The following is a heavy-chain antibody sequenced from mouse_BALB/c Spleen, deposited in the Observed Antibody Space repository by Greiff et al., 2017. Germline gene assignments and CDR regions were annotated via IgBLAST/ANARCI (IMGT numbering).Heavy chain of an antibody. J-gene: IGHJ3*01. CDR3: ARHGHYYGSSYDWFAY. V-gene: IGHV5-9-3*01. Sequence: EVMLVESGGGLVKPGGSLKLSCAASGFTFSSYAMSWVRQTPEKRLEWVATISSGGSYTYYPDSVKGRFTISRDNAKNTLYLQMSSLRSEDTAMYYCARHGHYYGSSYDWFAYWGQGTLVTVSA. D-gene: IGHD1-1*01. CDR2: ISSGGSYT. CDR1: GFTFSSYA.